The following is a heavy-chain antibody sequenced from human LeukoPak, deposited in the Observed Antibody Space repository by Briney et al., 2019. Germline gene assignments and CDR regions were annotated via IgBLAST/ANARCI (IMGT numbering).Heavy chain of an antibody. CDR2: ISGSGGRI. CDR3: AKDRVRQLGYYFDY. D-gene: IGHD6-13*01. CDR1: GFTFSSYA. Sequence: GGSLRLSCAASGFTFSSYAMSWVRQAPGKGLEWVSGISGSGGRIDYTDSVKGRFTISRDNSKNTLYLQMNSLRAEDTAVYYCAKDRVRQLGYYFDYWGQGTLVTVSS. J-gene: IGHJ4*02. V-gene: IGHV3-23*01.